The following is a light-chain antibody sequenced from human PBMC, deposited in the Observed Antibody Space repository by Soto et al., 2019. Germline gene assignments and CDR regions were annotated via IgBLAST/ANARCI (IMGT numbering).Light chain of an antibody. J-gene: IGKJ5*01. V-gene: IGKV1-5*01. Sequence: IQMTQSPSTLSASVGDTVTITCRASQSISVWLAWYQQKPGKAPKLLIYDASSLQSGVPSRFSGRGLGTDFTLTINDLQPEDSGTYFCQQSLNSSTFGQGTRLEIK. CDR1: QSISVW. CDR3: QQSLNSST. CDR2: DAS.